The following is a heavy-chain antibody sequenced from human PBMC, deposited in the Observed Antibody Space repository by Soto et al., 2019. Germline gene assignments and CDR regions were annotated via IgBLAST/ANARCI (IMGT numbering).Heavy chain of an antibody. CDR3: ARDGVWGSYRYTSYYYYYGMDV. V-gene: IGHV3-33*01. D-gene: IGHD3-16*02. CDR1: GFTFSSYG. Sequence: GGSLSLSCAASGFTFSSYGMHWVRQAPGKGLEWVAVIWYDGSNKYYADSVKGRFTISRDNSKNTLYLQMNSLRAEDTAVYYCARDGVWGSYRYTSYYYYYGMDVWGQGTTVTVSS. J-gene: IGHJ6*02. CDR2: IWYDGSNK.